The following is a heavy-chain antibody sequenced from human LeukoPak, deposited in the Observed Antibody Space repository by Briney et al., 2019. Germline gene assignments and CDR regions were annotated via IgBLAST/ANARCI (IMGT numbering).Heavy chain of an antibody. Sequence: GGSLRLSCAASGFTFSSYSMNWVRQAPGKGLAWVSYISSSSSTIYYADSVKGRFTISRDNAKNSLYLQMNSLRAEDTAVYYCARSSSGWPSPGWFDPWGQGTLVTVSS. CDR2: ISSSSSTI. CDR3: ARSSSGWPSPGWFDP. CDR1: GFTFSSYS. V-gene: IGHV3-48*01. J-gene: IGHJ5*02. D-gene: IGHD6-19*01.